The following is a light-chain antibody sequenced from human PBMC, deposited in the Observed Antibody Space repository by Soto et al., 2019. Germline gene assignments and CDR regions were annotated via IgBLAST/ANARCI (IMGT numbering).Light chain of an antibody. CDR3: QQSYSIPYT. CDR1: QTISRN. V-gene: IGKV1-39*01. J-gene: IGKJ2*01. CDR2: VVS. Sequence: DLQLTPSPSSLSASVGDRVTITCRASQTISRNLNWYQQKPGEAPRLLMYVVSTLQDGVPSRFSGSESGTDYTLTISSVQPDDFATYYCQQSYSIPYTFGQGTKLEIK.